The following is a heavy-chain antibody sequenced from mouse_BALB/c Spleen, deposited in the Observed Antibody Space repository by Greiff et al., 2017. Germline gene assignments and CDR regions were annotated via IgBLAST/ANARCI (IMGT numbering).Heavy chain of an antibody. J-gene: IGHJ4*01. CDR3: NANSLLRLQDAMDY. V-gene: IGHV14-4*02. CDR2: IDPENGDT. CDR1: GFNIKDYY. D-gene: IGHD1-2*01. Sequence: EVQLQQSGAELVRSGASVKLSCTASGFNIKDYYMHWVKQRPEQGLEWIGWIDPENGDTEYAPKFQGKATMTADTSSNTAYLQLSSLTSEVTAVYYCNANSLLRLQDAMDYWGQGTSVTVSS.